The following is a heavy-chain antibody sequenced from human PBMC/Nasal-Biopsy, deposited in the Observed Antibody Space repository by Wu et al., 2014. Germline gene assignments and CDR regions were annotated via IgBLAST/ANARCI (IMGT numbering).Heavy chain of an antibody. V-gene: IGHV4-59*01. CDR2: MSSTGRS. D-gene: IGHD3-9*01. CDR1: GGSFNSYH. CDR3: AGEGKLTSYWS. Sequence: TLSLTCTVSGGSFNSYHWNWIRQPPGKGLEWIGYMSSTGRSDYNPSLKSRVIISLDTSRKQFSLHLTSATAADTAVYYCAGEGKLTSYWSWGQGTLVTVSS. J-gene: IGHJ5*02.